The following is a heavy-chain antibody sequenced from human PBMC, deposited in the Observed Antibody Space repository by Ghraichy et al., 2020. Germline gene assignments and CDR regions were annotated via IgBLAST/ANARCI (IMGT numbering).Heavy chain of an antibody. CDR2: ISGSGGST. V-gene: IGHV3-23*01. D-gene: IGHD1-26*01. J-gene: IGHJ3*02. CDR1: GFTFSSYA. Sequence: GESLNISCAASGFTFSSYAMSWVRQAPGKGLEWVSAISGSGGSTYYADSVKGRFTISRDNSKNTLYLQMNSLRAEDTAVYYCAKAVVGGDAFDIWGQGTMVTVSS. CDR3: AKAVVGGDAFDI.